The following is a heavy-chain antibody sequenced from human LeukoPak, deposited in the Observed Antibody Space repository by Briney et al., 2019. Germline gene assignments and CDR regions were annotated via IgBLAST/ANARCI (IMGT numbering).Heavy chain of an antibody. J-gene: IGHJ2*01. CDR3: ARGRLQFTWYFDL. Sequence: SQTLSLTCTVSGGSISSRGYYWSWIRQHPGKGLEWIWHIYYSGSTYYNPSLKSRVTISVDTSKNQFALKLSSVAAADTAVYYCARGRLQFTWYFDLWGRGTLVTVSS. D-gene: IGHD5-24*01. V-gene: IGHV4-31*03. CDR2: IYYSGST. CDR1: GGSISSRGYY.